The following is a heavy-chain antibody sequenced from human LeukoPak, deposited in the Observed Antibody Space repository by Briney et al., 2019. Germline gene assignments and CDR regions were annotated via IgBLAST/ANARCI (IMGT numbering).Heavy chain of an antibody. CDR2: ISSGSGYI. D-gene: IGHD6-13*01. V-gene: IGHV3-21*01. Sequence: GGSQRLSCAASGFAFSSYSINWVRQALGQGLEGVSSISSGSGYIYYADSVKGRFTISRDDAKSSLYLQMNSLRADDTAVYYCARDGWPGSSYYRPFDYWGQGTLVTVSS. CDR1: GFAFSSYS. CDR3: ARDGWPGSSYYRPFDY. J-gene: IGHJ4*02.